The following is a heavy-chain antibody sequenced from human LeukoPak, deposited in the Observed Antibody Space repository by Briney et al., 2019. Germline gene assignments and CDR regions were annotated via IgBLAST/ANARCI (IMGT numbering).Heavy chain of an antibody. CDR3: APYCSSTSCSKNNWFDP. D-gene: IGHD2-2*01. Sequence: ASVKVSCKASGYTFTSYGISWVRQAPGKGLEWMGGFDPEDGETIYAQKFQGRVTMTEDTSADTAYMELSSLRSEDTAVYYCAPYCSSTSCSKNNWFDPWGQGTLVTVSS. CDR2: FDPEDGET. J-gene: IGHJ5*02. CDR1: GYTFTSYG. V-gene: IGHV1-24*01.